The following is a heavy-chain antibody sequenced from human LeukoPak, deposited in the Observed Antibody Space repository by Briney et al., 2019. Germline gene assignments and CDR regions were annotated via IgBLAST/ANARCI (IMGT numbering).Heavy chain of an antibody. Sequence: SVKVSCKASGGTFSSYAIGWVRQAPGQGLEWMGRIIPILGIANYAQKFQGRVTITADKSTSTAYMELSSLRSEDTAVYYCARLWFGEFGAFDIWGQGTMVTVSS. CDR1: GGTFSSYA. D-gene: IGHD3-10*01. J-gene: IGHJ3*02. CDR3: ARLWFGEFGAFDI. V-gene: IGHV1-69*04. CDR2: IIPILGIA.